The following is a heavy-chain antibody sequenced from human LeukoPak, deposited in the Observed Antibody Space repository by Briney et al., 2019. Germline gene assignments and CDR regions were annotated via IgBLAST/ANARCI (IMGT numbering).Heavy chain of an antibody. J-gene: IGHJ2*01. D-gene: IGHD3-9*01. CDR3: ARPGPADYDILTGYYPGWYFDL. V-gene: IGHV4-38-2*01. Sequence: PSETLSLTCAVSGYSISSGYYWGWLRPPPGKRLEWIGSIYHSGSTYYNPSLKSRVTISVDTSKNQFSLKLSSVTAADTAVYYCARPGPADYDILTGYYPGWYFDLWGRGTLVTVSS. CDR2: IYHSGST. CDR1: GYSISSGYY.